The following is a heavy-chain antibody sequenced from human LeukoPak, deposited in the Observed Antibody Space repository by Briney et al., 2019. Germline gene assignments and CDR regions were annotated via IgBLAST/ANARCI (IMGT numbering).Heavy chain of an antibody. CDR1: GGSFSSYA. Sequence: SVKVSCKASGGSFSSYAISWVRQAPGQGLEWMGGIIPIFGTANYAQKFQGRVTITADESTSTAYMELSSLRSEDTAVYYCARDFTDIVVVPAAIGHGGYYYYYGMDVWGQGTTVTVSS. J-gene: IGHJ6*02. D-gene: IGHD2-2*01. V-gene: IGHV1-69*13. CDR2: IIPIFGTA. CDR3: ARDFTDIVVVPAAIGHGGYYYYYGMDV.